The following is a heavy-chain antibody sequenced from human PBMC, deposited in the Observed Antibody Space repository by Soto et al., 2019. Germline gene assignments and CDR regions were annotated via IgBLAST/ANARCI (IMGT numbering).Heavy chain of an antibody. Sequence: QVQLVQSGAEEKKPGASVKVSCKASGYTFTSYAMHWVRQAPGQRLEWMGWINAGNGNTKYSQKFQGRVTITRDTSASTAYMELSSLRSEDTAVYYCARVAVAGTLYNGFDPWGQGTLVTVSS. CDR3: ARVAVAGTLYNGFDP. D-gene: IGHD6-19*01. J-gene: IGHJ5*02. CDR2: INAGNGNT. V-gene: IGHV1-3*05. CDR1: GYTFTSYA.